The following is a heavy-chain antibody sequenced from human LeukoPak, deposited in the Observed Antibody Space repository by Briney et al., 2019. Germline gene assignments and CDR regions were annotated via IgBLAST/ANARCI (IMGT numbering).Heavy chain of an antibody. D-gene: IGHD3-10*01. V-gene: IGHV4-34*01. Sequence: SETLSLTCAVYGGSFSGYYWSWIRQPPGKGLEWIGEINHSGSTNYNPSLKSRVTISVDTSKNQFSLKLGSVTAADTAVYYCARQYYYGSGSYGINWFDPWGQGTLVTVSS. CDR1: GGSFSGYY. J-gene: IGHJ5*02. CDR3: ARQYYYGSGSYGINWFDP. CDR2: INHSGST.